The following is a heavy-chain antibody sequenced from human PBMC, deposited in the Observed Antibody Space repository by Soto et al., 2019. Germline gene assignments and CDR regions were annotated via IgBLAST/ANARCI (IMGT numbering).Heavy chain of an antibody. Sequence: SETLSLTCAVSGGSISSSNWWSWFREPPGKGLEWIGEIYHSGSTNYNPSLKSRVTISVDKSKNQFSLKLSSVTAADTAVYYCARFVTYYYDSSGYYRNWFDPWGQGTLVTVSS. D-gene: IGHD3-22*01. CDR3: ARFVTYYYDSSGYYRNWFDP. J-gene: IGHJ5*02. CDR2: IYHSGST. CDR1: GGSISSSNW. V-gene: IGHV4-4*02.